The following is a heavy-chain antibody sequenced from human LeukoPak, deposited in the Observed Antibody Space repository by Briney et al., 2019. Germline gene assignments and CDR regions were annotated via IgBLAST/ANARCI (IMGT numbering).Heavy chain of an antibody. D-gene: IGHD6-19*01. V-gene: IGHV3-23*01. J-gene: IGHJ5*02. Sequence: PGGTLRLSCAASGFTFSSYGMSWVRQAPGKGLEWVSAISGSGGSTYYADSVKGRFTISRDNSKNTLYLQMNSLRAEDTAVYYCAKVTEISGWYWGINWFDPWGQGTLVTVSS. CDR3: AKVTEISGWYWGINWFDP. CDR2: ISGSGGST. CDR1: GFTFSSYG.